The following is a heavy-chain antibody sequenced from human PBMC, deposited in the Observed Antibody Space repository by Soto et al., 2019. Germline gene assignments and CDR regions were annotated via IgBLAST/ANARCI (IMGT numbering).Heavy chain of an antibody. CDR2: INPNSGGT. CDR1: GYTFTGYY. D-gene: IGHD2-2*01. Sequence: ASVKVSCKASGYTFTGYYMHWVRQAPGQGLEWMGWINPNSGGTNYAQKFQGWVTMTRDTSISTAYMELSRLRSDDTAVYYCARAPPFGRYCSSTSCANWFDPWGQGTRVTVAS. CDR3: ARAPPFGRYCSSTSCANWFDP. V-gene: IGHV1-2*04. J-gene: IGHJ5*02.